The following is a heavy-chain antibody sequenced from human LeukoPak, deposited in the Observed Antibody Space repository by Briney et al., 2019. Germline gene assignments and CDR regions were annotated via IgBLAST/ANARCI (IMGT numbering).Heavy chain of an antibody. CDR1: GFTFSTYW. D-gene: IGHD6-13*01. CDR2: IKQDGSEK. J-gene: IGHJ3*02. Sequence: GGSLRLSCAASGFTFSTYWMSWVRQAPGKGLEWVAHIKQDGSEKYYVDSVKGRFTISRDNAKNSLYLQMNSLRAEDTAVYYCAKGALRIAAAEANAFDIWGQGTMVTVSS. V-gene: IGHV3-7*01. CDR3: AKGALRIAAAEANAFDI.